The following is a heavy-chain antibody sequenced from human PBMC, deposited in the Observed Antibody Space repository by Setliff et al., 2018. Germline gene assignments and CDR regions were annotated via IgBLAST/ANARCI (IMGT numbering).Heavy chain of an antibody. J-gene: IGHJ4*02. CDR1: GFTFSNYG. CDR2: INGGGTAT. D-gene: IGHD1-26*01. Sequence: GGSLRLSCAASGFTFSNYGMTWVRQAPGKGLEWVSAINGGGTATYYADSVKGRFTISRDNSKNTVYLQMNSLRGDDTAVYHCARDLVGATADFWGRGTLVTVSS. CDR3: ARDLVGATADF. V-gene: IGHV3-23*01.